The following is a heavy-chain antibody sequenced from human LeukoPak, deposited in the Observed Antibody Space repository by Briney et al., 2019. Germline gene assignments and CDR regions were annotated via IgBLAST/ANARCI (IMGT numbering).Heavy chain of an antibody. CDR1: GFTFDSYA. D-gene: IGHD4-23*01. Sequence: GGSLRLSCAASGFTFDSYAMTWVRQAPGKGLEWVSTISGRADITYYADSVKGRFTISRDNSKNTVHLQMATLRADDTAVYYCAKDRVYSGNAGWFDPWGQGTLVTVSS. V-gene: IGHV3-23*01. J-gene: IGHJ5*02. CDR3: AKDRVYSGNAGWFDP. CDR2: ISGRADIT.